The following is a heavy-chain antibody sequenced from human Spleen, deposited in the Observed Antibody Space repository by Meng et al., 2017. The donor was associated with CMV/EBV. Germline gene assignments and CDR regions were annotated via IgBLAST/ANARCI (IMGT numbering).Heavy chain of an antibody. CDR3: AAELENGAFHYYFDY. CDR2: IIPIFGTA. V-gene: IGHV1-69*05. Sequence: SGGPFSSYAISWVRQAPGQGLEWMGGIIPIFGTANYAQKFQGRVTITTDESTSTAYMELSSLRSEDTAVYYCAAELENGAFHYYFDYWGQGTLVTVSS. J-gene: IGHJ4*02. D-gene: IGHD1-7*01. CDR1: GGPFSSYA.